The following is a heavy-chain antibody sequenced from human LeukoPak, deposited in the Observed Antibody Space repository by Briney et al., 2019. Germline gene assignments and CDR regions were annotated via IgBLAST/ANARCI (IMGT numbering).Heavy chain of an antibody. Sequence: SETLSLTCTVSVGSIISGVYYCSWTRHHPGKGLEWLGYIYYSGSTYSNPSLKSRLTMSVDISKNQFSLKLSSVTAADTAVYYCARGVKGLRGAFDIWGQGTMVTVSS. CDR3: ARGVKGLRGAFDI. CDR1: VGSIISGVYY. J-gene: IGHJ3*02. CDR2: IYYSGST. D-gene: IGHD3-10*01. V-gene: IGHV4-31*03.